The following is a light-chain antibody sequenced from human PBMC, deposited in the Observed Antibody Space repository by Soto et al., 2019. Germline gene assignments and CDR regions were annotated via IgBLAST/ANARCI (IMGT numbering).Light chain of an antibody. CDR1: QSVSSY. J-gene: IGKJ1*01. CDR2: DAS. CDR3: QQRSNWPWT. V-gene: IGKV3-11*01. Sequence: EIVLTQSPGTLSLSPGERATLSCRASQSVSSYLAWYHQKPGQAPRLLIYDASNRATGIPARFSGSGSGTDFTLTIGSLEPEDFAVYYCQQRSNWPWTFGQGTEVEIK.